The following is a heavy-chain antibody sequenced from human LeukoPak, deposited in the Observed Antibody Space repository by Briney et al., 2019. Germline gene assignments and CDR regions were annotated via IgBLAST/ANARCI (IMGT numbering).Heavy chain of an antibody. V-gene: IGHV3-11*04. CDR1: GFTFTDHY. D-gene: IGHD6-13*01. J-gene: IGHJ1*01. CDR2: ISSGGDII. Sequence: GGSLRLSCVASGFTFTDHYMSWVRQAPGKGLEWVSYISSGGDIIYYADSVKGRFTISRDNAKNSLYLQMNSLRAEDTAVYYCATPAAGPGAEYSLYWGQGTLVIVSS. CDR3: ATPAAGPGAEYSLY.